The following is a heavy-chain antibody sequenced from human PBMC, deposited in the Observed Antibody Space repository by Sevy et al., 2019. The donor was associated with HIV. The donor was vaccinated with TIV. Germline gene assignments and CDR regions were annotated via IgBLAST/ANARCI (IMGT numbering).Heavy chain of an antibody. D-gene: IGHD3-16*02. CDR3: TRGHMITFGGVIAGGAFDI. CDR2: IRSKAYGGTT. V-gene: IGHV3-49*03. CDR1: GFTFGDYA. Sequence: GGSLRLSCTASGFTFGDYAMSWFRQAPGKGLEWVGFIRSKAYGGTTEYAASVKGRFTISRDDSKGIAYLQMNSLKTEDTAVYYCTRGHMITFGGVIAGGAFDIWGQGTMVTVSS. J-gene: IGHJ3*02.